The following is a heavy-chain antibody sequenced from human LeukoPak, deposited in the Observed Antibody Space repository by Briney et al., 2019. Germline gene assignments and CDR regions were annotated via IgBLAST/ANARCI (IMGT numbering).Heavy chain of an antibody. CDR2: ISYDGSNK. J-gene: IGHJ4*02. CDR3: AGATLYFDY. CDR1: GFTFSSYA. D-gene: IGHD4/OR15-4a*01. V-gene: IGHV3-30-3*01. Sequence: GGSLRLSCAASGFTFSSYAMHWVRQAPGKGLEWVAVISYDGSNKYHADSVKGRFTISRDNSKNTLYLQMNSLRAEDTAVYYCAGATLYFDYWGQGTLVTVSS.